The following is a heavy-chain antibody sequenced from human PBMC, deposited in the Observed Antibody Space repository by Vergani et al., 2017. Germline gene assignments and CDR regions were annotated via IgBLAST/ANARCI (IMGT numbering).Heavy chain of an antibody. CDR3: ACSYGDYFTLTYYFDY. CDR2: IIPIFGTA. V-gene: IGHV1-69*01. D-gene: IGHD4-17*01. CDR1: GGTFSSYA. Sequence: QVQLVQSGAEVKKPGSSVKVSCKASGGTFSSYAISWVRQAPGQGLEWMGGIIPIFGTANYAPKFQGRVTITADESTSTAYMELSSLRSEDTAVYYCACSYGDYFTLTYYFDYWGQGTLVTVSS. J-gene: IGHJ4*02.